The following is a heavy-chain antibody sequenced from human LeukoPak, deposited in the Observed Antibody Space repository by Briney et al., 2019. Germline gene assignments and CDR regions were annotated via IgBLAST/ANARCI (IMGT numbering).Heavy chain of an antibody. CDR2: INHSGST. J-gene: IGHJ5*02. Sequence: PSETLSLTCAVYGGSFSGYYWSWIRQPPGKGLEWIGEINHSGSTNYNPSLKSRVTISVDTSKNQLSLKVNSVTAADTAVYYCARGASMVRGVIGGGNNWFDPWGQGTLVTVSS. CDR1: GGSFSGYY. V-gene: IGHV4-34*01. CDR3: ARGASMVRGVIGGGNNWFDP. D-gene: IGHD3-10*01.